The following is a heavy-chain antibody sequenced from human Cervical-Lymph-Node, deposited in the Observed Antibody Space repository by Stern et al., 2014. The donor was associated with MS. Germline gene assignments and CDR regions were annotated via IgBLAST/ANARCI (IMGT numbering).Heavy chain of an antibody. CDR2: INPNSGGT. D-gene: IGHD6-13*01. J-gene: IGHJ4*02. Sequence: VQLEESGAEVKKPGASVKVSCKASGYTFTGYYMHWVRQAPGQGLEWLGWINPNSGGTHYAQKFQGWVTMTRDTSISTAYMELSRLRSDDTAVYYCARVGRLIAAAAFDYWGQGTLVTVSS. CDR3: ARVGRLIAAAAFDY. CDR1: GYTFTGYY. V-gene: IGHV1-2*04.